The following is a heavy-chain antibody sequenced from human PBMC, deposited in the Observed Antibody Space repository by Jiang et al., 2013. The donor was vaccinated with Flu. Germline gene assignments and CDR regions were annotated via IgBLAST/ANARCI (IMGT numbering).Heavy chain of an antibody. J-gene: IGHJ5*02. CDR3: ARAFCSSTSCFPKNLNWFDP. Sequence: GAEVKKPGSSVKVSCKASGGTFSSYAISWVRQAPGQGLEWMGRIIPILGIANYAQKFQGRVTITADKSTSTAYMELSSLRSEDTAVYYCARAFCSSTSCFPKNLNWFDPWGQGTLVTVSS. CDR1: GGTFSSYA. D-gene: IGHD2-2*01. CDR2: IIPILGIA. V-gene: IGHV1-69*04.